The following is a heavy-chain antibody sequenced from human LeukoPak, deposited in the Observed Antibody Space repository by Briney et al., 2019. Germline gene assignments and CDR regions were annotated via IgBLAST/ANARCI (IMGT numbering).Heavy chain of an antibody. Sequence: GGSLRLSCAASGFTFSSYAMHWVRQAPGKGLEYVSAISSNGGSTYYANSVKGRFTISRDNSKNTLYLQMGSLSAEDMAVYYCARGGSGYCSSTSCFGFDYWGQGTLVTVSS. J-gene: IGHJ4*02. V-gene: IGHV3-64*01. D-gene: IGHD2-2*01. CDR3: ARGGSGYCSSTSCFGFDY. CDR2: ISSNGGST. CDR1: GFTFSSYA.